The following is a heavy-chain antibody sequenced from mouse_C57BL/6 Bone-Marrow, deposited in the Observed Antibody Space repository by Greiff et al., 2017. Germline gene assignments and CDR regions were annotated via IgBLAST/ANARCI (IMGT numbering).Heavy chain of an antibody. CDR1: GYAFTNYL. V-gene: IGHV1-54*01. Sequence: QVQLQQSGAELVRPGTSVKVSCKASGYAFTNYLIEWVKQRPGQGLEWIGVLNPGSGGTNYNEKFKGKATLTADKSSSTAYMQLSSLTSEDSAVYFCARGRSYAMDYWGQGTSVTVSS. CDR3: ARGRSYAMDY. J-gene: IGHJ4*01. CDR2: LNPGSGGT.